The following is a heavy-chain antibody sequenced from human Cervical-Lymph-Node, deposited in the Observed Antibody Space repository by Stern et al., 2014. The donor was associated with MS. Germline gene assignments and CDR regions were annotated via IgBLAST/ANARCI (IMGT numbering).Heavy chain of an antibody. V-gene: IGHV1-69*01. CDR3: ARDAGNSGYYTNWLDP. CDR2: IIPIFGTT. D-gene: IGHD3-22*01. Sequence: QVQLVQSGAEVKKPGSSVTVSCKDSGGTFSNYAISWVRQAPGQGIEWLGRIIPIFGTTNYAKSFQGRVTITADESTSTAYMELSSLRSEDTAVYYCARDAGNSGYYTNWLDPWGQGTLVTVSS. J-gene: IGHJ5*02. CDR1: GGTFSNYA.